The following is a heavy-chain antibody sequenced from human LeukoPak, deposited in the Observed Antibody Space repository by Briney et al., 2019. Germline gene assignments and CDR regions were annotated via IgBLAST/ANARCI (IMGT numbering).Heavy chain of an antibody. CDR2: INHSGST. D-gene: IGHD3-9*01. V-gene: IGHV4-34*01. J-gene: IGHJ4*02. CDR3: AITTRVLRYFDWLPQTDY. Sequence: SETLSLTCAVYGGSFSGYYWSWLRQPPGKGLEWIGEINHSGSTNYNPSLKSRVTISVDTSKNQFSLKLSSVTAADTAVYYCAITTRVLRYFDWLPQTDYWGQGTLVTVSS. CDR1: GGSFSGYY.